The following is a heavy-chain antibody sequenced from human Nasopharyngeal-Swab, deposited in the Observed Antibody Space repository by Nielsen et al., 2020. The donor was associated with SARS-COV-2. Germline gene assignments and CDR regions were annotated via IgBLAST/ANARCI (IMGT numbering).Heavy chain of an antibody. J-gene: IGHJ4*02. D-gene: IGHD6-19*01. CDR2: INSFSTYI. CDR3: ARMADSSGWYIDY. Sequence: GSLRLSCAASGFTFSSYAMNWVRQAPGKGLEWVSSINSFSTYIYYADSVKGRFTISRDNAKNSLFLQLSSLRVEDSAVYYCARMADSSGWYIDYWGQGTLVTVSS. V-gene: IGHV3-21*01. CDR1: GFTFSSYA.